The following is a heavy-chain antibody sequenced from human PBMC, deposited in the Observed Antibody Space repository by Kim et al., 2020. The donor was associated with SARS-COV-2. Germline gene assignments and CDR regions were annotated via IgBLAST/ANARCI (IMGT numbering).Heavy chain of an antibody. J-gene: IGHJ4*02. D-gene: IGHD3-10*01. V-gene: IGHV1-3*01. CDR2: INAGNGNT. Sequence: ASVKVSCKASGYTFTSYAMHWVRQAPGQRLEWMGWINAGNGNTKYSQKFQGRVTITRDTSASTAYMELSSLRSEDTAVYYCARSTITMVRGVWGGLLYYFDNWGQGTLVTVSS. CDR3: ARSTITMVRGVWGGLLYYFDN. CDR1: GYTFTSYA.